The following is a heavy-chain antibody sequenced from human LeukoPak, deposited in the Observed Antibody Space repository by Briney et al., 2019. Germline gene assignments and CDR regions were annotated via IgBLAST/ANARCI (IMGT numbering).Heavy chain of an antibody. D-gene: IGHD4-23*01. CDR2: INPKNGGT. CDR3: ARDGYGGNSFDY. V-gene: IGHV1-2*02. J-gene: IGHJ4*02. Sequence: ASVKVSCKASGYTFTSYGISWVRQAPGQGLEWMGWINPKNGGTNYAQKFQGRVTMTRDTSINTAFMELSRLNSDDTAVYFCARDGYGGNSFDYWGQGTLVTVSS. CDR1: GYTFTSYG.